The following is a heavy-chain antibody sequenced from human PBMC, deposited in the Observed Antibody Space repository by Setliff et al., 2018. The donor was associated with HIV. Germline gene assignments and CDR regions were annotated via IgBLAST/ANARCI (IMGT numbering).Heavy chain of an antibody. CDR2: ISAYNGNT. CDR1: GYTFSNYG. CDR3: ARDGDRIVVVGVKVDYYYYMDV. Sequence: ASVKVSCKASGYTFSNYGINWVRQATGQGLEWMGWISAYNGNTKYAQKFQGRVTMTTDTSTSTADMELRSLRADDTAVYYCARDGDRIVVVGVKVDYYYYMDVWGKGTTVTVSS. D-gene: IGHD2-2*01. V-gene: IGHV1-18*01. J-gene: IGHJ6*03.